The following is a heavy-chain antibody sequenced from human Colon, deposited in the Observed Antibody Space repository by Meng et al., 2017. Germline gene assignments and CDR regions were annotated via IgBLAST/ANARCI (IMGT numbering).Heavy chain of an antibody. CDR3: ARDLPVDS. D-gene: IGHD1-14*01. CDR2: VYYTGAT. Sequence: SETLSLTCTVSGGSMSDYYWSWIRQPPGKRPEWIGYVYYTGATNYNPSLRSRVTISLDTSKNQFSLKLTSMTAADTAVYYCARDLPVDSWGQGTLVTGSS. V-gene: IGHV4-59*01. CDR1: GGSMSDYY. J-gene: IGHJ4*02.